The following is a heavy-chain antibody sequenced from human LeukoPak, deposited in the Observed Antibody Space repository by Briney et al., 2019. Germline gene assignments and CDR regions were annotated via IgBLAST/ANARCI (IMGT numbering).Heavy chain of an antibody. J-gene: IGHJ4*02. V-gene: IGHV4-59*01. CDR1: GGSISSYY. D-gene: IGHD1-1*01. CDR3: ASLGTFMTLGV. Sequence: SETLSLTCTVSGGSISSYYWRWIRQPPGKGLEWIGYIYYSGSTNYNPSLKSRVTISVDTSKNQFSLKLSFVTAADTAVYYCASLGTFMTLGVWGQGTLVTVSS. CDR2: IYYSGST.